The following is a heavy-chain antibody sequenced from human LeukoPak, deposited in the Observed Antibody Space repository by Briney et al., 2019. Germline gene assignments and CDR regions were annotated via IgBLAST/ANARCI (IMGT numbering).Heavy chain of an antibody. CDR1: GYTFTSYD. Sequence: ASAKVSCKASGYTFTSYDINWVRQATGQGLEWMGWMNPNSGNTGYAQKFQGRVTITRNTSISTAYMELSSLRSEDTAVYYCARARIIPYYDSPFGYYYYMDVWGKGTTVTVSS. V-gene: IGHV1-8*03. D-gene: IGHD3-22*01. CDR3: ARARIIPYYDSPFGYYYYMDV. CDR2: MNPNSGNT. J-gene: IGHJ6*03.